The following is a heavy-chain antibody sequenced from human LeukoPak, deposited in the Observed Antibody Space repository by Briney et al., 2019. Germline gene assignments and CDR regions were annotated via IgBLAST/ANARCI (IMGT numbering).Heavy chain of an antibody. V-gene: IGHV1-69*06. Sequence: SVKVSCKASGGTFSSYAISWVRQAPGQGLEWMGGIIPIFGTVNYAQKFQGRVTITADKSTSTAYMELSSLRSEDTAVYYCARSLFRFLEWSYRSYYYYYMDVWGKGTTVTVSS. J-gene: IGHJ6*03. CDR2: IIPIFGTV. CDR1: GGTFSSYA. CDR3: ARSLFRFLEWSYRSYYYYYMDV. D-gene: IGHD3-3*01.